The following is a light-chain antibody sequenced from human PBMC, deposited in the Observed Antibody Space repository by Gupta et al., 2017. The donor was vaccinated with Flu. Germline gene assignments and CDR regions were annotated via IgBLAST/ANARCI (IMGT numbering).Light chain of an antibody. J-gene: IGKJ1*01. CDR1: HCLLNCDKKNY. CDR3: IQGKEAPWT. CDR2: VGS. Sequence: VTPGWPASRASRSSHCLLNCDKKNYLNWYLQKPGQAPHRLIYVGSNWSCGVPGRFSGSGSGTDFTLKISRLESEDFGGYYCIQGKEAPWTFGQGTKLEIK. V-gene: IGKV2-28*01.